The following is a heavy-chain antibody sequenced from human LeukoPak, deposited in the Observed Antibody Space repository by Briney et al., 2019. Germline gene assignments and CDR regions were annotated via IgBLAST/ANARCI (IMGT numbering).Heavy chain of an antibody. CDR2: IYYSGST. Sequence: SETLSLTCTVSGGSISSNSYYWGWIRQPPGKGLEWIGSIYYSGSTYYNPSLKSRVTISVDTSKNQFSLKLSSVTAADTAVYYCARAPPWTVVTPVRWFDPWGQGTLVTVSS. J-gene: IGHJ5*02. CDR1: GGSISSNSYY. CDR3: ARAPPWTVVTPVRWFDP. D-gene: IGHD4-23*01. V-gene: IGHV4-39*02.